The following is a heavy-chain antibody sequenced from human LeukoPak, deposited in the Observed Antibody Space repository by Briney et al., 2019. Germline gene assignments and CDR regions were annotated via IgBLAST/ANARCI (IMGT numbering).Heavy chain of an antibody. CDR1: GGAISSYY. CDR3: ARDGLYDSSGYYMDS. Sequence: KPSETLSLTCTVPGGAISSYYWSWIRQPPGKGLEWIGYIYYSGGTKYNPSLMSRVTISVDRAQNQFSLSLKSVTAADTAVYYCARDGLYDSSGYYMDSWGQGTLVIVSS. CDR2: IYYSGGT. V-gene: IGHV4-59*01. D-gene: IGHD3-22*01. J-gene: IGHJ4*02.